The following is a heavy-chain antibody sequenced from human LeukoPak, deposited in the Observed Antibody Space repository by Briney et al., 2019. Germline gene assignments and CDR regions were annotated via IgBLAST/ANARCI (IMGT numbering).Heavy chain of an antibody. CDR2: INPNSGGT. D-gene: IGHD1-26*01. Sequence: ASVKVSCKASGYTFTGYYMRWVRQAPGQGLEWMGWINPNSGGTNYAQKFQGRVTMTRDTSISTAYMVLSRLRSDDTAVYYCAITWSDGGSPPNAWFDPWGQGTLVTVSP. CDR1: GYTFTGYY. J-gene: IGHJ5*02. CDR3: AITWSDGGSPPNAWFDP. V-gene: IGHV1-2*02.